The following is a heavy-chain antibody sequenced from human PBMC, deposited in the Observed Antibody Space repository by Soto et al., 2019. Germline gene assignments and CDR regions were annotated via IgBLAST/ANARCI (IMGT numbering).Heavy chain of an antibody. V-gene: IGHV3-11*01. J-gene: IGHJ6*02. Sequence: GGSLRLSCAASGFVFSDYYMSWIRQAPGKGLEWVSDISASGSTIYYADSVKGRFTVSRDNAKNSLYLEMHSLRAEDTAIYYCARGENYYETSGYYYTICYYGMEVWGQGTTVTVYS. CDR3: ARGENYYETSGYYYTICYYGMEV. D-gene: IGHD3-22*01. CDR1: GFVFSDYY. CDR2: ISASGSTI.